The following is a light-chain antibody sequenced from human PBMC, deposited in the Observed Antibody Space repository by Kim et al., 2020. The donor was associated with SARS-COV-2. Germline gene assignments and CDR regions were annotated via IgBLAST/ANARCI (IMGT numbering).Light chain of an antibody. J-gene: IGLJ3*02. Sequence: QSVLTQSPSVSGAPGQRVTISCTGSSSNIGAGYDVHWYQQLPGTAPKLLIYGNSNRPSGVPDRFSGSKSGTSASLAITGLQAGDEADYYCQSYDSSLSGSVFGGGTQLTVL. CDR2: GNS. V-gene: IGLV1-40*01. CDR3: QSYDSSLSGSV. CDR1: SSNIGAGYD.